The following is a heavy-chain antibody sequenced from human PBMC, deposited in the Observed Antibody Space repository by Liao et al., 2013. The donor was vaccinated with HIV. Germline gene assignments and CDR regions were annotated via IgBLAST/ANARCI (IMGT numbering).Heavy chain of an antibody. J-gene: IGHJ3*02. V-gene: IGHV4-59*01. Sequence: QVRLQESGPGLVKPSETLSLTCTVSGGSISSYYWSWIRQPPGKGLEWIGYIYYSGTTNYNPSLKSRVTISVDTSKNHFSLRLSSVTAADTAVYYCARALYDFWSGYYSQRVAFDIWGQGTMVTVSS. CDR2: IYYSGTT. D-gene: IGHD3-3*01. CDR3: ARALYDFWSGYYSQRVAFDI. CDR1: GGSISSYY.